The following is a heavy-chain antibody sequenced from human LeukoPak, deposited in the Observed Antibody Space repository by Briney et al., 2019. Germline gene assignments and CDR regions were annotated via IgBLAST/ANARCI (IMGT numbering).Heavy chain of an antibody. Sequence: PGGSLRLSCAASRFTFSGYAMTWVRQAPGKGLEWVSAISGSGGSTYYADSVKGRFTISRDHSKNTLYLQMNGLRAEDTALYYCAKEPGLLWVGELAYWGQGTLVTVSS. V-gene: IGHV3-23*01. D-gene: IGHD3-10*01. CDR2: ISGSGGST. CDR3: AKEPGLLWVGELAY. J-gene: IGHJ4*02. CDR1: RFTFSGYA.